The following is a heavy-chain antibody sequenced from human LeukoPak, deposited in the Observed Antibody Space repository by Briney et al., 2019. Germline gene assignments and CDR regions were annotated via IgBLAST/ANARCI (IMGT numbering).Heavy chain of an antibody. CDR3: ASTIVVVPAARAFDI. CDR1: GFPFSNYV. D-gene: IGHD2-2*01. V-gene: IGHV3-30*02. Sequence: GGSLTLSCGASGFPFSNYVMHWVRQAPGKGLEWVAFIRYDGSNKYYVDSMKGRFTISRDNSKSTLYLQMNRLSAEDTAVYYCASTIVVVPAARAFDIWGQGTMVTVSS. CDR2: IRYDGSNK. J-gene: IGHJ3*02.